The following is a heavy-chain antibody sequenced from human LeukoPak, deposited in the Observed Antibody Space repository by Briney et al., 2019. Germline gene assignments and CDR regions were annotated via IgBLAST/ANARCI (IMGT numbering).Heavy chain of an antibody. J-gene: IGHJ5*02. CDR3: VRDGEGVAISVNFWFDP. Sequence: ASVKVSCKASGFTLTNYDINWVRQAPGQGLEWMGWMNPVNGNTGYARKFQGRVAMTRDTSISTAYMELRSLTSEDTAIYYCVRDGEGVAISVNFWFDPWGQGTLVTVSS. CDR1: GFTLTNYD. CDR2: MNPVNGNT. D-gene: IGHD3-10*01. V-gene: IGHV1-8*01.